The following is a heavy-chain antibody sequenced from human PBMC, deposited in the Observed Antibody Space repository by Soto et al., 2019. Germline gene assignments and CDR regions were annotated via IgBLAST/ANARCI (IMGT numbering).Heavy chain of an antibody. CDR3: ARHNIYYGPGSYYIDY. V-gene: IGHV4-39*01. CDR1: GGSISSSSYY. J-gene: IGHJ4*02. D-gene: IGHD3-10*01. CDR2: IYYSGST. Sequence: SETLSLTCTVSGGSISSSSYYWGWIRQPPGKGLEWIGSIYYSGSTYYNPSLKSRVTISVDTSKNQFSLKLSSVTAADTAVYYCARHNIYYGPGSYYIDYWGQGTLVTVSS.